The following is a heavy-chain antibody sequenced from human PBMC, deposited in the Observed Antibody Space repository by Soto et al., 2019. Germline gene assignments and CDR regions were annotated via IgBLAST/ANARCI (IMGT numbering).Heavy chain of an antibody. CDR3: ARDSSSGWYRVWFDP. V-gene: IGHV4-4*07. J-gene: IGHJ5*02. Sequence: SETLSLTCTAPGGSISSYYWSWIRQPAGKGLEWIGRIYTSGSTNYNPSLKSRVTMSVDTSKNQFSLKLSSVTAADTAVYYCARDSSSGWYRVWFDPWGQGTLVTVSS. CDR1: GGSISSYY. D-gene: IGHD6-19*01. CDR2: IYTSGST.